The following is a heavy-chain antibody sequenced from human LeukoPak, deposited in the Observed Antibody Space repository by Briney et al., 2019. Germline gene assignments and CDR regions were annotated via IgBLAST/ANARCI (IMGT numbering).Heavy chain of an antibody. D-gene: IGHD1-1*01. Sequence: GGSLRLSCQVSGFTFSSYWMHWVRQAPGKGLAWVSRINRDGSSTYYADSVKGRFTISRDNAKNTLYLQMNSLSAEDTAVYYCSRGTTGPTYYFDFWSQGTLVTVSS. V-gene: IGHV3-74*01. CDR1: GFTFSSYW. CDR3: SRGTTGPTYYFDF. CDR2: INRDGSST. J-gene: IGHJ4*02.